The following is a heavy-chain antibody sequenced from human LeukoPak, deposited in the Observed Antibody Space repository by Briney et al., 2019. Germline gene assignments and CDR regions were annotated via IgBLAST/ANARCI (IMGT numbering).Heavy chain of an antibody. D-gene: IGHD5/OR15-5a*01. Sequence: SETLSLTCTVSGGYTSSSSYFWAWIRQPPGKGLECIGSMSYSGSTYYNPSLKSRVTISVDTSKNQFSLKLTSVTAADTAVYYCARHLRSVYDPRAFDYWGQGTLVTVSS. CDR1: GGYTSSSSYF. J-gene: IGHJ4*02. CDR3: ARHLRSVYDPRAFDY. CDR2: MSYSGST. V-gene: IGHV4-39*01.